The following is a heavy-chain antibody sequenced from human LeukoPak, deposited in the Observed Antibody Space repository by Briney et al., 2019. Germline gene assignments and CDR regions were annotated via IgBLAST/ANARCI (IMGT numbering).Heavy chain of an antibody. J-gene: IGHJ6*03. CDR1: GGSISSHY. V-gene: IGHV4-59*11. Sequence: SETLSLTCTVSGGSISSHYWSWIRQPPGKGLEWIGYIYYSGSTNYNPSLKSRVTISVDTSKNQFSLKLSSVTAADTAVYYCATGNSYYYYMDVWGKGTTVTVSS. CDR3: ATGNSYYYYMDV. D-gene: IGHD4-23*01. CDR2: IYYSGST.